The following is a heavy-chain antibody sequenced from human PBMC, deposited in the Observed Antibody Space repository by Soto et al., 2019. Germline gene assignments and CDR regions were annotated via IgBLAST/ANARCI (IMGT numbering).Heavy chain of an antibody. D-gene: IGHD3-10*01. Sequence: VQLVESGGGVVQSGRSLRLSCAASGFSFSSYGMHWVRQAPGKGLEWVAVIWYDGSNKYYADSVKGRFTISRDNSKNTLYLLMNSLRAEDTAVYYCARDGSGDRHAFDIWGQGTMVTVS. CDR2: IWYDGSNK. J-gene: IGHJ3*02. CDR3: ARDGSGDRHAFDI. V-gene: IGHV3-33*01. CDR1: GFSFSSYG.